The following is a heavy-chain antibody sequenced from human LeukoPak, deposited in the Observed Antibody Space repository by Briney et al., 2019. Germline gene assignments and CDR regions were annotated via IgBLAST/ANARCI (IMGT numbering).Heavy chain of an antibody. CDR1: GFTVSSNY. V-gene: IGHV3-53*01. Sequence: PGGSLRLSCAASGFTVSSNYMSWVRQAPGKGLEWVSVIYSGGSTHYADSVKGRFTISGDNSKNTLYLQMNSLRAEDTAVYYCARLGQGLPPSYYFGMDVWGQGTTVTV. CDR3: ARLGQGLPPSYYFGMDV. CDR2: IYSGGST. D-gene: IGHD6-19*01. J-gene: IGHJ6*02.